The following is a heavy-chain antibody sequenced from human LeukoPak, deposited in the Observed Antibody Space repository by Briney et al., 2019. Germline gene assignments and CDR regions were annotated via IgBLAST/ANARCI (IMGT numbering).Heavy chain of an antibody. V-gene: IGHV3-23*01. D-gene: IGHD3-10*01. CDR2: ISGSGGST. CDR3: AKVDYGSGSYYFDY. J-gene: IGHJ4*02. Sequence: NPGGSLRLSCAASGFTFSSYAMSWVRQAPGKGLEWVSAISGSGGSTYYADSVKGRFTISRDNSKNTLYLQMNSLRAEDTAVYYCAKVDYGSGSYYFDYWGQGTLVTVSP. CDR1: GFTFSSYA.